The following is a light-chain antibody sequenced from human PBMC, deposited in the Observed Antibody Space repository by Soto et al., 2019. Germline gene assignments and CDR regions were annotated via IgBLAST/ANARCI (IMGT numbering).Light chain of an antibody. CDR3: TSYTSGSTLRV. CDR2: EVS. J-gene: IGLJ3*02. CDR1: SSDVGGYNY. Sequence: QPVLTQPASVSGSPGQSITISCTGTSSDVGGYNYVSWYQQHPGKAPKLMIYEVSNRPSGVSTRFSGSKSGNTASLTISGLQAEDEADYYCTSYTSGSTLRVFGGGTKLTVL. V-gene: IGLV2-14*01.